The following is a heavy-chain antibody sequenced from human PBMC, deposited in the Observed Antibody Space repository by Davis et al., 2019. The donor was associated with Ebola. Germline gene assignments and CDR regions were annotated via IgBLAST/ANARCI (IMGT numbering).Heavy chain of an antibody. V-gene: IGHV1-18*01. J-gene: IGHJ6*02. CDR1: GYTFTSYG. Sequence: ASVKVSCKASGYTFTSYGISWVRQAPGQGLEWMGWISAFNGNTNYAPKLQGSVTMTRNTSIRTAYMELSSLGSEDTAVYYCARGPFGEFIYYYGMDVWGQGTTVTVSS. D-gene: IGHD3-10*01. CDR2: ISAFNGNT. CDR3: ARGPFGEFIYYYGMDV.